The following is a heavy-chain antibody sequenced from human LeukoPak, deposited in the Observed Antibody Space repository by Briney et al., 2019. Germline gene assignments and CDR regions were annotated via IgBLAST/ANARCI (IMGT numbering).Heavy chain of an antibody. CDR2: IIPILGIA. CDR1: GGTFSSYA. Sequence: ASVKVSCKASGGTFSSYAISWVRQAPGQGLEWMGRIIPILGIANYAQKFQGRVTITADKSTSTAYMELSSLRSEDTAVYYCARGSGTAVAGHFDYWGQGTLVTVSS. J-gene: IGHJ4*02. D-gene: IGHD6-19*01. V-gene: IGHV1-69*04. CDR3: ARGSGTAVAGHFDY.